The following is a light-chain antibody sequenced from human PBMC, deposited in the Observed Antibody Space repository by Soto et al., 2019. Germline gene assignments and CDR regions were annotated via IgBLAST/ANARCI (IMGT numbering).Light chain of an antibody. J-gene: IGKJ5*01. CDR3: KQRSNWPPT. CDR1: QSVGSY. V-gene: IGKV3-11*01. CDR2: DAS. Sequence: EIVLTQSPGTLSLSPGERATLSCRASQSVGSYLAWYQQQPGRAPRLLINDASHRATGIPARFSGSGSGTDFTLSISSLETEDFAVYYCKQRSNWPPTFGQGTRLEFK.